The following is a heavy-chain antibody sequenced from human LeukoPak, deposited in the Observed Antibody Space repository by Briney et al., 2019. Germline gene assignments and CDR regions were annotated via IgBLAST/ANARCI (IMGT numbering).Heavy chain of an antibody. V-gene: IGHV3-53*01. J-gene: IGHJ4*01. Sequence: GGSLRLSCAASGFTVSNNYMSWVRQAPGKGLEWVSVIYAGGSPYYADSVKGRFTISRDDSKNTLYLQTTSLRVEDTAVYHCARGPLITGITDWGQGTLVSVSS. CDR2: IYAGGSP. CDR3: ARGPLITGITD. CDR1: GFTVSNNY. D-gene: IGHD1-7*01.